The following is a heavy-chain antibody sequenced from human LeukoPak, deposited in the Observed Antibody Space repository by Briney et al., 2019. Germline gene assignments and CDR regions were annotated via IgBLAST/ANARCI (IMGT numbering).Heavy chain of an antibody. J-gene: IGHJ4*02. Sequence: GRSLRLSCAASGFTFSNYAVHWVRQAPGEGMEWGGIISYDGSQKYYADSVKGRFTISRDNSKSTLFLQMNSLRPEDTAVYYCARGTVLLWFGGDYWGQGTLVTVSS. CDR2: ISYDGSQK. CDR1: GFTFSNYA. D-gene: IGHD3-10*01. CDR3: ARGTVLLWFGGDY. V-gene: IGHV3-30*04.